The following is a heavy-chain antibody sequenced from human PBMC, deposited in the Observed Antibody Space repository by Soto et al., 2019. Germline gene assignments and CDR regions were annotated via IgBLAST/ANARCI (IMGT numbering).Heavy chain of an antibody. CDR2: IYPGDSDT. V-gene: IGHV5-51*01. CDR3: ARGYCSSTSCYGTPYYYYYGMDV. CDR1: GYSFTSYW. J-gene: IGHJ6*02. Sequence: GESLKISCKGSGYSFTSYWIGWVRQMPGKGLEWMGIIYPGDSDTRYSPSFQGQVTISADKSISTAYLQWSSLKASDTAMYYCARGYCSSTSCYGTPYYYYYGMDVWCQGTTVTGAS. D-gene: IGHD2-2*01.